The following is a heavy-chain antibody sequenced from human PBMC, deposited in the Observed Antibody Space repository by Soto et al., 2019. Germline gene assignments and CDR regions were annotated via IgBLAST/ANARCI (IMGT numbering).Heavy chain of an antibody. CDR2: IKSKTDGGTT. D-gene: IGHD3-3*01. Sequence: GGSLRLSCTASGFTFGDYAMSWFRQAPGKGLEWVGRIKSKTDGGTTDYAAPVKGRFTISRDDSKNTLYLQMNSLKTEDTAVYYCTTLSITIFGVVLMDVWGQGTTVTVSS. J-gene: IGHJ6*02. CDR3: TTLSITIFGVVLMDV. V-gene: IGHV3-15*01. CDR1: GFTFGDYA.